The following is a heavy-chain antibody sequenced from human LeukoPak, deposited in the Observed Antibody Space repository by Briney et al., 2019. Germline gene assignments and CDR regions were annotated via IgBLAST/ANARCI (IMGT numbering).Heavy chain of an antibody. CDR2: INTGNGNT. V-gene: IGHV1-3*04. D-gene: IGHD3-22*01. CDR3: ARVPLHDASGHYYSH. Sequence: GASVKVSCKASGYVFTDYTMHWVRQAPRQSLEWMGWINTGNGNTKSSQKFQDRVTLSRDTSASTAYMELNSLSSEGTAVYYCARVPLHDASGHYYSHWGQGTLVTVSS. CDR1: GYVFTDYT. J-gene: IGHJ1*01.